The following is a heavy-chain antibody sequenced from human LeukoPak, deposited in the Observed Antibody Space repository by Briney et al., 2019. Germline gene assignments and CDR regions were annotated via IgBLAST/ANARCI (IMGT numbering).Heavy chain of an antibody. CDR1: GYPFPCYY. J-gene: IGHJ4*02. CDR3: ARDPGGYSSGWSPHRYFDY. V-gene: IGHV1-2*02. D-gene: IGHD6-19*01. Sequence: ASVKVSCKASGYPFPCYYMSRVRQAPGQGLEWMGWINPNSGGTNYAQKFQGRVTMTRDTSISTAYMELSRLRSDDTAVYYCARDPGGYSSGWSPHRYFDYWGQGTLVTVSS. CDR2: INPNSGGT.